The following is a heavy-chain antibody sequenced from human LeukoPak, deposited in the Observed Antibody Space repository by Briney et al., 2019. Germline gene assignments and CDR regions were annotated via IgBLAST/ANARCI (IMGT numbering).Heavy chain of an antibody. J-gene: IGHJ4*02. CDR1: GYTFTSYD. D-gene: IGHD6-19*01. Sequence: AXVKVSCKASGYTFTSYDINWVRQAPGQGLEWMGWMNPNSGNTGYAQKFQGRVTMTRNTSISTAYMELSSLRSEDTAVYYCATPSVSLAVDNSFDYWGQGTLVTVSS. V-gene: IGHV1-8*01. CDR2: MNPNSGNT. CDR3: ATPSVSLAVDNSFDY.